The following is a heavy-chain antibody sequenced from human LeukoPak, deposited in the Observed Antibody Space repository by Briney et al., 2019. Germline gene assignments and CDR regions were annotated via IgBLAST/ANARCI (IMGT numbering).Heavy chain of an antibody. CDR2: INSDGSST. V-gene: IGHV3-74*01. Sequence: GGSLRLSCAASGFTFSSYWMHWVRQAPGKGLVWVSRINSDGSSTSYADSVKARFTIARDNDKNTLYLQMNSLRAEDTAVYYCARDYYDSVIYYYMDVWGQGTLVTVSS. J-gene: IGHJ6*03. CDR1: GFTFSSYW. D-gene: IGHD3-22*01. CDR3: ARDYYDSVIYYYMDV.